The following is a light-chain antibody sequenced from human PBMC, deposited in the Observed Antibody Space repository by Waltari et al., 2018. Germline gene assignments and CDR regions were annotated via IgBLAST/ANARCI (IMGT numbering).Light chain of an antibody. CDR1: SSNIGASSE. Sequence: QSVLTPPPSVSGAPGQRLTIPCTWSSSNIGASSEVPRYQQLPGTAPKLLIYGNSNRPSGVPDRFSGSKSGTSASLAITGLQAEDEADYYCQSYDSSLSGSVFGGGTKLTVL. V-gene: IGLV1-40*01. CDR3: QSYDSSLSGSV. CDR2: GNS. J-gene: IGLJ3*02.